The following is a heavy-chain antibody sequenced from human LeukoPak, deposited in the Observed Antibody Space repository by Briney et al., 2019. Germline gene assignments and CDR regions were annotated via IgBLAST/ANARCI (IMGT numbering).Heavy chain of an antibody. Sequence: PSETLSLTCTVSGGSISSYYWSWIRLPPGKGLEWIGYIYYSGSTNYNPSLKSRVTISVDTSKNQFSLKLSSVTAADTAVYYCARDLTMVRGVVDAFDIWGQGTMVTVSS. D-gene: IGHD3-10*01. J-gene: IGHJ3*02. CDR3: ARDLTMVRGVVDAFDI. CDR2: IYYSGST. CDR1: GGSISSYY. V-gene: IGHV4-59*01.